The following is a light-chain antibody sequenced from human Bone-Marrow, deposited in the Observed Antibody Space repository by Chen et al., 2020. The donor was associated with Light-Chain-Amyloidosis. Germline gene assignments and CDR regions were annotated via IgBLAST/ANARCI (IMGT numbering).Light chain of an antibody. V-gene: IGKV3-15*01. J-gene: IGKJ1*01. CDR3: QQYNQWPKT. CDR1: QSVSSN. CDR2: GAS. Sequence: EIVMTQSPATLSVSPGERATLSCRASQSVSSNLAWYQQKPGQAPRLLIYGASTRATGIPARFSGSGSGTDFTLTISSIEAEDFAVYSCQQYNQWPKTFGRGIKVEI.